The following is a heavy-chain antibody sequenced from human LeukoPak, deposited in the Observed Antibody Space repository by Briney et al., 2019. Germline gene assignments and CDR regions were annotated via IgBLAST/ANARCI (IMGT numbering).Heavy chain of an antibody. D-gene: IGHD3-9*01. CDR3: AKDAGPYDLLTGFYGQLPDY. V-gene: IGHV3-30*02. CDR1: GFTFSSYG. Sequence: GGSLRLSCAASGFTFSSYGMHWVRQAPGKGLEWVAFIRYDGSNKYYADSVKGRFTISRDNSKNTLYLQMNSLRAEDTAVYYCAKDAGPYDLLTGFYGQLPDYWGQGTLVTVSS. J-gene: IGHJ4*02. CDR2: IRYDGSNK.